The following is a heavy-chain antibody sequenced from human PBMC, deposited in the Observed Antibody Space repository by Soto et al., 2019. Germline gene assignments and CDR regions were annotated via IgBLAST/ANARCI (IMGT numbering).Heavy chain of an antibody. CDR2: IYSGGST. V-gene: IGHV3-53*01. CDR1: GFTVSSNY. CDR3: AGDSIAGGYYYYYGLDV. D-gene: IGHD6-13*01. J-gene: IGHJ6*02. Sequence: QRGGSLRLSCAASGFTVSSNYMSWVRQAPGKGLEWISIIYSGGSTYYAESVKGRFTISRDNSKNTLYLQMYSLRAEDTAVYYCAGDSIAGGYYYYYGLDVWGQGTTVTVSS.